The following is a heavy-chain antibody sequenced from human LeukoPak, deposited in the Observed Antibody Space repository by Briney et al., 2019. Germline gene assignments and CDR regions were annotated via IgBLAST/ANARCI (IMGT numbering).Heavy chain of an antibody. CDR1: GYTFTGYY. CDR3: ARGKGSTLPLNWFDP. D-gene: IGHD2-2*01. J-gene: IGHJ5*02. V-gene: IGHV1-2*02. Sequence: ASVKVSCKASGYTFTGYYMHWVRQAPGQGLEWMGWINPNSGGTNYAQKFQGRVTMTRDTSISTAYMELSRLRSDDTAVYYCARGKGSTLPLNWFDPWGQGTLVTVSS. CDR2: INPNSGGT.